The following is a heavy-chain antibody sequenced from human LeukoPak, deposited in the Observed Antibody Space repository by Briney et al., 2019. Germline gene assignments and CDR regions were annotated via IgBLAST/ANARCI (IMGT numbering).Heavy chain of an antibody. J-gene: IGHJ4*02. CDR2: INPNSGGT. V-gene: IGHV1-2*02. Sequence: ASVEVSCKASGYTFTGYYMHWVRQAPGQGLEWMGWINPNSGGTNYAQKFQGRVTMTRDTSISTAYMELSRLRSDDTAVYYCARGSGVVVVAATEGDYWGQGTLVTVSS. CDR1: GYTFTGYY. D-gene: IGHD2-15*01. CDR3: ARGSGVVVVAATEGDY.